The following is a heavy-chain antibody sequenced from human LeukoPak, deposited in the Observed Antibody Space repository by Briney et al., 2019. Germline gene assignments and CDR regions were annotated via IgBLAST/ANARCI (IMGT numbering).Heavy chain of an antibody. CDR3: ASGERGYSYGPLDY. V-gene: IGHV4-59*08. D-gene: IGHD5-18*01. CDR2: IFYAGST. CDR1: GGSIRSYY. J-gene: IGHJ4*02. Sequence: SETLSLTCTVSGGSIRSYYWSWIRQPPGKGLEWIGGIFYAGSTTYNPSLNSRVTISIDTSKNQFSMKLSSVAAADTAVYYCASGERGYSYGPLDYWGQGILVTVSS.